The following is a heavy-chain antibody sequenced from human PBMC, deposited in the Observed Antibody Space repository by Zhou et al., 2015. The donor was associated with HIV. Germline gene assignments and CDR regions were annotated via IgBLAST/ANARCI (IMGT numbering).Heavy chain of an antibody. CDR1: GGTFGNHG. CDR2: IIPFVGTA. V-gene: IGHV1-69*06. Sequence: QVQLVQSGAEVKKPGSSVKVSCKASGGTFGNHGISWVRQAPGQGLEWMGGIIPFVGTANYAQKFQGRVTITADKSTNTAYMELSSLTSEDAAIYFCARSSVNHDNAFVYLGPKGQRLSSLQ. J-gene: IGHJ3*02. CDR3: ARSSVNHDNAFVY. D-gene: IGHD3-22*01.